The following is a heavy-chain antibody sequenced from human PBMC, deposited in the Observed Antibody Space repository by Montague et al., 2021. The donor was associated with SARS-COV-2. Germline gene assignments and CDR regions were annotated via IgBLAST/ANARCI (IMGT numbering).Heavy chain of an antibody. V-gene: IGHV3-23*01. CDR1: RFTFSSYA. CDR3: AKDLTGGGELQGLFDY. D-gene: IGHD1-14*01. Sequence: SLRLSCAASRFTFSSYAMSWVRQAPGKGLEWVSAISGGGGSRYSACSLRGRFTISRDNSKNTLYLQLNSLRAEDTAVYYCAKDLTGGGELQGLFDYWGQGTLVTVSS. J-gene: IGHJ4*02. CDR2: ISGGGGSR.